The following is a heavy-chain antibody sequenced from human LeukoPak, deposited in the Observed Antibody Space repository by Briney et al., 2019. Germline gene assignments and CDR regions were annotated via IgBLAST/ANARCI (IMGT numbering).Heavy chain of an antibody. Sequence: ASVKVSCKVSGYTLTELSMHWVRQAPGKGLEWMGGFDPEDGETIYAQKFQGRVTMTEDTSTDTACMELSSLRSEDTAVYYCARGLESKDYYYYGMDVWGQGTTVTVSS. V-gene: IGHV1-24*01. CDR1: GYTLTELS. CDR3: ARGLESKDYYYYGMDV. D-gene: IGHD3-3*01. J-gene: IGHJ6*02. CDR2: FDPEDGET.